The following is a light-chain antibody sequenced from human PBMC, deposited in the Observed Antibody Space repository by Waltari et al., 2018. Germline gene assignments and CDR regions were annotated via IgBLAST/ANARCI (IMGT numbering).Light chain of an antibody. CDR1: NIGSYS. CDR3: HVWHPDVDPGV. Sequence: SYVLTQPPSVSVAPGETARITCGGDNIGSYSVHWYQQRPGQAPLLVIYYDSDRPSGIPDRFAGSNSGNTATLTISRVEAGDEAKYYCHVWHPDVDPGVFGTGTDVTVL. V-gene: IGLV3-21*04. J-gene: IGLJ1*01. CDR2: YDS.